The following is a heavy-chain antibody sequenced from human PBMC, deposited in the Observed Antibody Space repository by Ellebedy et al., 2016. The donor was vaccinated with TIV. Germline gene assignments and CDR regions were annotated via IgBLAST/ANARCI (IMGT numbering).Heavy chain of an antibody. V-gene: IGHV4-34*01. D-gene: IGHD2-21*01. Sequence: MPSETLSLTCAVYGGSFNDYYWGWIRQSPGQGLEWIGASKYSGSTQYNPSLKSRVTISVDPSKSHFSLRPSSVTAADTAVYFCARLVSGFYYAMDVWGQGTAVTVSS. CDR1: GGSFNDYY. J-gene: IGHJ6*02. CDR3: ARLVSGFYYAMDV. CDR2: SKYSGST.